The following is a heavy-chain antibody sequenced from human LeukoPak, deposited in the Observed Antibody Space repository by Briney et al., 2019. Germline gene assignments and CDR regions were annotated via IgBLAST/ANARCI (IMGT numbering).Heavy chain of an antibody. CDR2: VDYSGTT. Sequence: SETLSLTCSVSGGSISSRSYFWGWIRQPPGKSLEWIGSVDYSGTTYYNQSLRSRITISIDTSKNQFSLKLSSVTAADTAVYYCARRRWLRAADYWGQGTLVTVSS. V-gene: IGHV4-39*07. J-gene: IGHJ4*02. CDR3: ARRRWLRAADY. D-gene: IGHD5-12*01. CDR1: GGSISSRSYF.